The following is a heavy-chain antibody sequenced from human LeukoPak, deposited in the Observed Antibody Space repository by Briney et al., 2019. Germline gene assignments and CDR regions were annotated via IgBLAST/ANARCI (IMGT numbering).Heavy chain of an antibody. V-gene: IGHV3-23*01. Sequence: GGSLRLSCAASGFTFSSYPMSWVRQAPGKGLEWVSVISGSGGSTYYADSVKGRFTISRDSSKNPLYLQMNSLRAEDTAVYYCAKGPDYYDSSGYYSAWGQGTLVTVSS. J-gene: IGHJ5*02. CDR2: ISGSGGST. D-gene: IGHD3-22*01. CDR1: GFTFSSYP. CDR3: AKGPDYYDSSGYYSA.